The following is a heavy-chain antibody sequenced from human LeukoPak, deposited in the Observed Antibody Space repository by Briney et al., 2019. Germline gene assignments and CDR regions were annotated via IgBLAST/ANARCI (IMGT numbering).Heavy chain of an antibody. CDR1: EFSVGSNY. CDR2: IYSGGST. V-gene: IGHV3-53*01. CDR3: ARDILSTVGALSI. Sequence: GGSLRLSCAASEFSVGSNYMSWVRQAPGKGLEWVSVIYSGGSTYYADSVKGRFTISRDNSKNTLYLQMNSLRAEDTAVYYCARDILSTVGALSIWGQGTLVTVSS. D-gene: IGHD1-26*01. J-gene: IGHJ4*02.